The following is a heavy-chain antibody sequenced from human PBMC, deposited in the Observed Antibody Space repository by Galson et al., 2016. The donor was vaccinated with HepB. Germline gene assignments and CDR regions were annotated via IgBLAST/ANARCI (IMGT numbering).Heavy chain of an antibody. CDR2: IIPIFVTT. CDR1: GGTFSTYA. CDR3: ASGDSGYDYGIDYYYGMDV. V-gene: IGHV1-69*06. D-gene: IGHD5-12*01. J-gene: IGHJ6*02. Sequence: SVKVSCKASGGTFSTYAISWVRQAPGQGLEWMGGIIPIFVTTKFAQKFQGRVTITADKSTSTAYMELSSLRSEDTAVYYCASGDSGYDYGIDYYYGMDVWRQGPTVTVSS.